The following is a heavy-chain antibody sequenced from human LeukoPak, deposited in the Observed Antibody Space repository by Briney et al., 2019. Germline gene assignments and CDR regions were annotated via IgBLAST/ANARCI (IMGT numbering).Heavy chain of an antibody. CDR3: ATGRGGSYWFDY. J-gene: IGHJ4*02. CDR1: GYTLTELS. Sequence: ASVKVSCKVSGYTLTELSMHWVRQAPGKGLEWMGGFDPEDGETIYAQKFQGRVTMTEDTSTDTAYMELSSLRSEDTAVYYCATGRGGSYWFDYWGQGTLVTVSS. D-gene: IGHD1-26*01. CDR2: FDPEDGET. V-gene: IGHV1-24*01.